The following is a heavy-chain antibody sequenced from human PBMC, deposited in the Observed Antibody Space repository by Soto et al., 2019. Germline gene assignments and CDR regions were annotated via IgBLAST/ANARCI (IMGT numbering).Heavy chain of an antibody. J-gene: IGHJ3*02. CDR3: TRLLGVVAATNAAFDI. CDR1: GFTVSGKY. D-gene: IGHD2-15*01. V-gene: IGHV3-73*01. CDR2: IRSKANSYAT. Sequence: PGGSLRLSCAASGFTVSGKYMSWVRQAPGKGLEWVGRIRSKANSYATAYAASVKGRFTISRDDSKNTAYLQMNSLKTEDTAVYYCTRLLGVVAATNAAFDIWGQGTMVTVSS.